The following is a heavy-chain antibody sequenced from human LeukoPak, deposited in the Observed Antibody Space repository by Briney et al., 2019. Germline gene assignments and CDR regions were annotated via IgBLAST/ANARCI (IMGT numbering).Heavy chain of an antibody. CDR1: GGSINTYF. CDR2: ISSGGST. J-gene: IGHJ4*02. D-gene: IGHD3-3*01. CDR3: ARGSAYYNY. Sequence: SETLSLTCTVSGGSINTYFWSWMRQPPGKGLEWIGYISSGGSTNYNPSLKSRVTISVDTSKNQFSLKLSSVTAADTAVYYCARGSAYYNYWGQGTLVPVSS. V-gene: IGHV4-59*01.